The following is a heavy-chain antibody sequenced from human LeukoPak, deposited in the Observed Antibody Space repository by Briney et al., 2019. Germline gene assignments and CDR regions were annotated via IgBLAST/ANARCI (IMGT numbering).Heavy chain of an antibody. CDR2: INPSGGST. CDR3: ARDREWLRFRTIWTFDY. CDR1: GYTFTSYY. D-gene: IGHD5-12*01. Sequence: ASVKVSCKASGYTFTSYYMHWVRQAPGQGLEWMGIINPSGGSTSYAQKFQGRVTMTRDTSTSTVYMELSSLRSEDTAVYYCARDREWLRFRTIWTFDYWGQGTLVTVSS. J-gene: IGHJ4*02. V-gene: IGHV1-46*01.